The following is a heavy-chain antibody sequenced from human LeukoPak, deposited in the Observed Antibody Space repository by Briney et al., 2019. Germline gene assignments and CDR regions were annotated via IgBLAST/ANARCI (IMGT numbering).Heavy chain of an antibody. V-gene: IGHV1-18*01. CDR2: ISAYNGNT. CDR1: XG. J-gene: IGHJ4*02. CDR3: ARGDSGYAPDDY. Sequence: XGXSWWRQAPGQGLEWMGWISAYNGNTNYAQKLQGRVTMTTDTSTSTAYMELRSLRSDDTAVYYCARGDSGYAPDDYWGQGTLVTVSS. D-gene: IGHD5-12*01.